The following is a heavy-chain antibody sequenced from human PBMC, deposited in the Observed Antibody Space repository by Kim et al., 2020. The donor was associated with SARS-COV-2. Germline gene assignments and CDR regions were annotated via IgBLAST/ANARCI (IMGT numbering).Heavy chain of an antibody. D-gene: IGHD3-3*01. V-gene: IGHV1-3*01. CDR2: INAGNGNT. CDR3: ARSKRITIFGVVIPTPNWFDP. Sequence: ASVKVSCKASGYTFTSYAMHWVRQAPGQRLEWMGWINAGNGNTKYSQKFQGRVTITRDTSASTAYMELSSLRSEDTAVYYCARSKRITIFGVVIPTPNWFDPWGPGNPGHRLL. J-gene: IGHJ5*02. CDR1: GYTFTSYA.